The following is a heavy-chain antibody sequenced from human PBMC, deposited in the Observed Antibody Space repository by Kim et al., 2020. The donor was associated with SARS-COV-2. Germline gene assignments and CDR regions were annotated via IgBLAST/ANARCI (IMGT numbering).Heavy chain of an antibody. Sequence: GGSLRLSCASSEFIFSNFAMHWVRQAPGKGLEWVADIWSNGISKFYVDSVKGRFTISRDSSKNTLCLQMNSLRAEDTALYYCARELTGTGAFDIWGQGT. CDR2: IWSNGISK. CDR1: EFIFSNFA. V-gene: IGHV3-33*01. CDR3: ARELTGTGAFDI. D-gene: IGHD1-1*01. J-gene: IGHJ3*02.